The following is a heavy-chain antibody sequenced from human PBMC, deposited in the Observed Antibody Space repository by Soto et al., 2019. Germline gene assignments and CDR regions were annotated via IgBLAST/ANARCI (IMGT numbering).Heavy chain of an antibody. J-gene: IGHJ4*02. Sequence: GGSLRLSCAASGFTFSSYGMHWVRQASGKGLEWVAVIWYDGSNKYYADSVKGRFTISRDNSKNTLYLQMNSLRAEDTAVYYCASGETGITGWGQGTLVTVSS. V-gene: IGHV3-33*01. CDR2: IWYDGSNK. CDR3: ASGETGITG. D-gene: IGHD1-1*01. CDR1: GFTFSSYG.